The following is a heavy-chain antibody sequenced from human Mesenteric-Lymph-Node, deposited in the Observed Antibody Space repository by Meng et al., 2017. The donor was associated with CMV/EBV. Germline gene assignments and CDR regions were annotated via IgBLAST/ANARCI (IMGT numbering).Heavy chain of an antibody. CDR3: ARDTLTYSYGPGWIDP. CDR1: GGSISSSWHY. CDR2: IFYSGSA. V-gene: IGHV4-39*02. D-gene: IGHD3-10*01. J-gene: IGHJ5*02. Sequence: HLQLRGSGPRLVKPSETLSLKCTVSGGSISSSWHYWGWIRQPPGKGLEWIGSIFYSGSAHYNPALESRVTISIDKSKNEFFLNLGSVTAADTAMYFCARDTLTYSYGPGWIDPWGQGTLVTVSS.